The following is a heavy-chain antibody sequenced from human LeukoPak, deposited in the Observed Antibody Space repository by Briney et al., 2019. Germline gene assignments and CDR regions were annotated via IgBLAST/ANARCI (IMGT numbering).Heavy chain of an antibody. J-gene: IGHJ4*02. D-gene: IGHD1-26*01. V-gene: IGHV3-15*01. CDR3: TTDGEGIVGAFDY. Sequence: PGGSLRLSCAASEFTFSNAWMSWVRQAPGKGLEWVGRIKSKTDGGTTDYAAPVKGRFTISRDDSKNTLYLQMNSLKTEDTAVYYCTTDGEGIVGAFDYWGQGTLVTVSS. CDR2: IKSKTDGGTT. CDR1: EFTFSNAW.